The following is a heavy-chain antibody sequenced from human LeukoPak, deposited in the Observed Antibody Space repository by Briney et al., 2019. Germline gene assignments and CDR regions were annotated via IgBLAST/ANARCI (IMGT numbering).Heavy chain of an antibody. J-gene: IGHJ4*02. V-gene: IGHV1-2*02. D-gene: IGHD3-10*01. Sequence: ASVTVSCKASGYTFTCYYMHWVRQAPGQGLEWMGWINPNSGGTNYAQKFQGRVTMTRDTSISTAYMELSRLRSDDTAVYYCARVREPRGSGSYSIDYWGQGTLVTVSS. CDR1: GYTFTCYY. CDR3: ARVREPRGSGSYSIDY. CDR2: INPNSGGT.